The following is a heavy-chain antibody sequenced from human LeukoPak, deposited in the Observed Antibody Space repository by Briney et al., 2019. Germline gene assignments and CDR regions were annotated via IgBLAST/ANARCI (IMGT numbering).Heavy chain of an antibody. Sequence: SETLSLTCTVSGGSISSYYWSWIRQPPGKGLEWIGYIYYSGSTNYNPSLKSRVTISVDTSKNQFSLKLSSVTAADTAVYYCARASPKTLVTYYYYMDVWGKGTTVTVSS. V-gene: IGHV4-59*01. J-gene: IGHJ6*03. D-gene: IGHD6-6*01. CDR3: ARASPKTLVTYYYYMDV. CDR1: GGSISSYY. CDR2: IYYSGST.